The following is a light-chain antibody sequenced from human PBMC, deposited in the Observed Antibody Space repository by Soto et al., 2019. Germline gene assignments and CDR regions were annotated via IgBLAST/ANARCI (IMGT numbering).Light chain of an antibody. CDR2: AAS. J-gene: IGKJ5*01. CDR1: QGISTY. Sequence: DIQMTQSPSSLSASVGDRVTLTCRARQGISTYLNWYQQKPGKAPKLLIYAASSLQSGVPSRFSGSGSETDFTLTINGLQPEDFATYYCQQAASFPITFGQGTRLEIK. CDR3: QQAASFPIT. V-gene: IGKV1-39*01.